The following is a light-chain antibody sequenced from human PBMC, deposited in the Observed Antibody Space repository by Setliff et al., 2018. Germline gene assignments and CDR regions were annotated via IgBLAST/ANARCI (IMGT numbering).Light chain of an antibody. V-gene: IGLV1-40*01. CDR2: RNT. Sequence: QSVLTQPPSVSGAPGQDITISCSGSSSNIGAGFDVHWYQQLPGTASKSLIYRNTYRPSGVPGRFSGSKSGTSASLAITGLQADDEADYYCQSYDSSLSVVVFGGGTKVTVL. J-gene: IGLJ2*01. CDR3: QSYDSSLSVVV. CDR1: SSNIGAGFD.